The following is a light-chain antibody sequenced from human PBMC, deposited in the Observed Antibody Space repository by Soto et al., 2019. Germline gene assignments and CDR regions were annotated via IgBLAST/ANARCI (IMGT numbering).Light chain of an antibody. J-gene: IGKJ1*01. CDR2: GTS. CDR1: QSVSSTY. V-gene: IGKV3-20*01. Sequence: EVVLTQSAGTLSLPPGERATLSCRASQSVSSTYLAWYQQKPGQAPRLLLYGTSNRATGIPDRFSGSGSGTDFTLTISSLEPEDFAVYYCQQYGSAPRTFGQGTKVEV. CDR3: QQYGSAPRT.